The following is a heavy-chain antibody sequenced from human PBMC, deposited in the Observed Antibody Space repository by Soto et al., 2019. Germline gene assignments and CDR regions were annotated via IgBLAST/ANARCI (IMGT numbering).Heavy chain of an antibody. J-gene: IGHJ6*03. CDR3: AKEMITFGDFNYYYMDV. CDR1: GFTFDQYT. CDR2: ITWHSGTI. V-gene: IGHV3-9*01. D-gene: IGHD3-16*01. Sequence: EVQLVESGGGLVQPGRSLRLACAASGFTFDQYTMHWVRQAPGKGLEWVSSITWHSGTIGYADSVKGRFTISRDNAKNSLYLQKNSLRGEDTALYYCAKEMITFGDFNYYYMDVWGNGTTVTVSS.